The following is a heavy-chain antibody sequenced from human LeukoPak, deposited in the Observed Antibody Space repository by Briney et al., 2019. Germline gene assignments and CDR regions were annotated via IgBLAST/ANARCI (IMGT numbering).Heavy chain of an antibody. V-gene: IGHV1-18*01. D-gene: IGHD4-17*01. CDR1: GYTFTSYG. CDR2: ISAYNGNT. CDR3: ARVKERTKATIPDYFQH. Sequence: ASVKVSCKASGYTFTSYGISWVRQAPGQGLEWMGWISAYNGNTNYAQKLQGRVTMTRDTSISIVYMEMNRLRSDDTAVYYCARVKERTKATIPDYFQHWGQGTLVTVSS. J-gene: IGHJ1*01.